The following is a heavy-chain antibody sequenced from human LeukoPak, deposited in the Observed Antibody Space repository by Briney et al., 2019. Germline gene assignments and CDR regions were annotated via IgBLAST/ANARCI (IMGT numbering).Heavy chain of an antibody. J-gene: IGHJ3*02. Sequence: PSEALSLTCIIDGGSFSGYYWSWIRQPPGKGLEWIGEINHSRGTNYNPSLKSRVTIPVDMSNNQLSLKLTSLTAADTAVYYCARSSVAAGAFDIWGQGTMVTVSS. CDR2: INHSRGT. CDR3: ARSSVAAGAFDI. D-gene: IGHD6-19*01. V-gene: IGHV4-34*01. CDR1: GGSFSGYY.